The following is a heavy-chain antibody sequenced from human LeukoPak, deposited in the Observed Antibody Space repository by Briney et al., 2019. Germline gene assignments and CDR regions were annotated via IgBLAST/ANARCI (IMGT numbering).Heavy chain of an antibody. CDR2: INHSGST. CDR1: GGSFSGYY. D-gene: IGHD3-22*01. Sequence: SETLSLTCAVYGGSFSGYYWSWIRRPPGKGLEWIGEINHSGSTNYNPSLKSRVTISVDTSKNQFSLKLSSVTAADTAVYYCARGLGGYYDSSGYYYDDAFDIWGQGTMVTVSS. V-gene: IGHV4-34*01. J-gene: IGHJ3*02. CDR3: ARGLGGYYDSSGYYYDDAFDI.